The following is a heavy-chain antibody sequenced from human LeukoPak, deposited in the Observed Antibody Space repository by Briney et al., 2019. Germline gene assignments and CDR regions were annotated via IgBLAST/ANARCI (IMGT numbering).Heavy chain of an antibody. D-gene: IGHD2-15*01. CDR2: ISWNSGSI. V-gene: IGHV3-9*01. CDR1: GFTFSDYY. J-gene: IGHJ1*01. Sequence: GGSLRLSCAASGFTFSDYYMSWIRQAPGKGLEWVSGISWNSGSIGYADSVKGRFTISRDNAKNSLYLQMNSLRAEDTALYYCAKGFEAEGGEIQHWGQGTLVTVSS. CDR3: AKGFEAEGGEIQH.